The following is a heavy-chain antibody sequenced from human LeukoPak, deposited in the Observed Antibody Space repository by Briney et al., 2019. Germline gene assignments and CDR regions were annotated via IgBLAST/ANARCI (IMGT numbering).Heavy chain of an antibody. J-gene: IGHJ4*02. CDR1: GFTFSSYA. D-gene: IGHD3-22*01. Sequence: GGSLRLSCAASGFTFSSYAMSWVRQAPGKGLEWVSAISGSGGSTYYADSVKGRFTISRDNSKNTLYLQMNSLRAEDTAVYYCAKDHPPNYYDSSRYYFDYWGQGTLVTVSS. CDR3: AKDHPPNYYDSSRYYFDY. V-gene: IGHV3-23*01. CDR2: ISGSGGST.